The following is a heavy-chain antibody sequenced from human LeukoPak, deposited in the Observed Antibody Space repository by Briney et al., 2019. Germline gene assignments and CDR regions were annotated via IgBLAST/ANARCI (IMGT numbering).Heavy chain of an antibody. CDR3: ARDKPYYDYVWGSYRYYFDY. CDR2: IIPIFGTA. J-gene: IGHJ4*02. CDR1: GGTFSSYA. Sequence: ASVKVSCKASGGTFSSYAISWVRQAPGQGLEWMGGIIPIFGTANYAQKLQGRVTITADESTSTAYMELSSLRSEDTAVYYCARDKPYYDYVWGSYRYYFDYWGQGTLVTVSS. D-gene: IGHD3-16*02. V-gene: IGHV1-69*13.